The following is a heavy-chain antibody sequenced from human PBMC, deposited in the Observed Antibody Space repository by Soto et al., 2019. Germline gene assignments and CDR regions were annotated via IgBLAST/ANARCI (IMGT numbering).Heavy chain of an antibody. CDR3: ARDPRLPQRKAGKQPATQAIDY. D-gene: IGHD2-21*01. CDR1: GFSFSSYA. Sequence: GGSLRLSCSASGFSFSSYAMGWVRQAPGKGLEWVSTISASGVSTYHADSVQGRFTVSRDNSKNTLYLQMNSLRVEDTAVYYCARDPRLPQRKAGKQPATQAIDYWGQRTLVTVS. V-gene: IGHV3-23*01. J-gene: IGHJ4*02. CDR2: ISASGVST.